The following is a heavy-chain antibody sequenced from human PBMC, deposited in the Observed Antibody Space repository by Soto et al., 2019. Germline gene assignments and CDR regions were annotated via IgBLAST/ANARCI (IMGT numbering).Heavy chain of an antibody. CDR2: IKSKTDGGTT. Sequence: PRWSLRLSCAASGFTFSNAWMSWFRQAPGKGLEWVGRIKSKTDGGTTDYAAPVKGRFTISRDDSKNTLYLQMNSLKTGDTAVYYCTTDSYGDYDWYFDLWGRGTLVTVSS. CDR1: GFTFSNAW. CDR3: TTDSYGDYDWYFDL. V-gene: IGHV3-15*01. D-gene: IGHD4-17*01. J-gene: IGHJ2*01.